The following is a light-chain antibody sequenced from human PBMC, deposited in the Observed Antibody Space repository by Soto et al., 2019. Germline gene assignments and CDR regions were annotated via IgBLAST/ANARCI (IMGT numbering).Light chain of an antibody. CDR2: FGS. CDR3: MQALQTRWT. V-gene: IGKV2-28*01. CDR1: ESLLHTNGNNY. J-gene: IGKJ1*01. Sequence: DIVITHSPLSLRVTPGEPASISCRSSESLLHTNGNNYLDWYLQKPGQSPQLLIYFGSTRASGVPDRFSGSGSDTDFTLTISRVEAEDVGVYYCMQALQTRWTFGQGTKVDIK.